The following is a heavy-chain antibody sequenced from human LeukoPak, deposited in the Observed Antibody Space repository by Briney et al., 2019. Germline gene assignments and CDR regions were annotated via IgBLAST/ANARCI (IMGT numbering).Heavy chain of an antibody. D-gene: IGHD1-26*01. CDR1: GFTFSSYA. CDR2: VSYDGSNK. J-gene: IGHJ4*02. V-gene: IGHV3-30*01. Sequence: PGRSLRPSCAASGFTFSSYAMHWVRQAPGKGLEWVAVVSYDGSNKYYADSVKGRFTISRDNSKNTLYLQMNSLRAEDTAVYYCARDGRLLTYYFDYWGQGTLVTVSS. CDR3: ARDGRLLTYYFDY.